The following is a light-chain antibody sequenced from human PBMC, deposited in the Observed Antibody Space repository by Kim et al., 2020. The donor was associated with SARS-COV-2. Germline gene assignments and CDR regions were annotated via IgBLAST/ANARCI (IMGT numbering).Light chain of an antibody. Sequence: ETMMTQSPAALSVSPGERATLSCRASQNIGINVAWYQQKPGQAPGLLVYGASSRATGISGRFSGSGSGTDFTLTISSLQSEDLAVYYCQQYGDWPYVFGQGTKLEI. CDR2: GAS. CDR3: QQYGDWPYV. V-gene: IGKV3-15*01. CDR1: QNIGIN. J-gene: IGKJ2*01.